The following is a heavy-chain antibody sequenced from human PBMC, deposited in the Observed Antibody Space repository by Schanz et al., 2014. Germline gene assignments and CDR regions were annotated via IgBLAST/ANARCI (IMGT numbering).Heavy chain of an antibody. V-gene: IGHV3-23*01. D-gene: IGHD6-13*01. CDR3: ARGVIAAAGGAFDY. J-gene: IGHJ4*02. CDR1: EFTFSTDA. CDR2: ISASGGDT. Sequence: DVHLLESGGGLVQPGGSLRLSCAASEFTFSTDAMSWVRQAPGKGLEWLSVISASGGDTYYADSVKGRFTMSRDNSKNTWYLQMNSLRAGDAAVYYCARGVIAAAGGAFDYWGQGTLVTVSS.